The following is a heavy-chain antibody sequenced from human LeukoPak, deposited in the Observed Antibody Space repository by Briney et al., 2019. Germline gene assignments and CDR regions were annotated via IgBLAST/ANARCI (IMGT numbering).Heavy chain of an antibody. J-gene: IGHJ4*02. Sequence: SETLSLTCTVSGDSFSSNNYWTWVRQPPGKGLEWIGEIYRSGATNYSPSLRGRVTVSLDKSKNQFSLRLNSVTAADTAIYYCARNAGYSDLNYWGQGVLVTVSS. D-gene: IGHD3-22*01. CDR1: GDSFSSNNY. V-gene: IGHV4-4*02. CDR2: IYRSGAT. CDR3: ARNAGYSDLNY.